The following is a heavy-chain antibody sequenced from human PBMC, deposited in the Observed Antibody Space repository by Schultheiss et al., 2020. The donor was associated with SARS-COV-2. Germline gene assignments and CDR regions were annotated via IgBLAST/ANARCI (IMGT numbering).Heavy chain of an antibody. CDR2: IYTSGST. CDR1: GGSFSGYY. Sequence: SETLSLTCAVYGGSFSGYYWSWIRQPAGKGLEWIGRIYTSGSTNYNPSLKSRVTISVDTSKNQFSLKLSSVTAADTAVYYCARGVEDTAMVWDAFDIWGQGTMVTVSS. V-gene: IGHV4-59*10. J-gene: IGHJ3*02. CDR3: ARGVEDTAMVWDAFDI. D-gene: IGHD5-18*01.